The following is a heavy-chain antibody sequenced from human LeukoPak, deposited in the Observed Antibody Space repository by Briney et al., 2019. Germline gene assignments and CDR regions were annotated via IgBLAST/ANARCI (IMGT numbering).Heavy chain of an antibody. CDR3: ARETSQKGAHYMDV. CDR1: GGSFSSTSYY. V-gene: IGHV4-39*02. CDR2: IYHTGST. D-gene: IGHD3-16*01. J-gene: IGHJ6*03. Sequence: PSETLSLTCSVSGGSFSSTSYYWGWIRQPPGKGLEWIANIYHTGSTYYNPSLKSRVIISVDTSANQFSLKLNSVTAADTAVYYCARETSQKGAHYMDVWGKGTTVTISS.